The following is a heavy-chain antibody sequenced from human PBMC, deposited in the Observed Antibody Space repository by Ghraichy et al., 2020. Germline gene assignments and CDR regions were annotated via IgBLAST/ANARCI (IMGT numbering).Heavy chain of an antibody. CDR2: ISGGSEHI. J-gene: IGHJ4*02. Sequence: GGSLRLSCVASGFTFSTYSMDWVRQAPGKGLEWVSFISGGSEHITYADSVRGRFTISRDNAKNSLFLQMDSLRGEDTAVYYCVRELKGYTGFIYWGRGTLVTVSS. CDR3: VRELKGYTGFIY. CDR1: GFTFSTYS. D-gene: IGHD5-12*01. V-gene: IGHV3-21*01.